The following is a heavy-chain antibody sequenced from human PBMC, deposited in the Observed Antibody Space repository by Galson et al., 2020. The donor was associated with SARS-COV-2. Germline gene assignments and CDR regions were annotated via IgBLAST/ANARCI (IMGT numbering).Heavy chain of an antibody. J-gene: IGHJ6*02. CDR2: ISAYNGNI. D-gene: IGHD3-22*01. V-gene: IGHV1-18*01. Sequence: ASVKVSCKASGYTFTNYGISWVRQAPGQGLEWMGWISAYNGNIEYAQRVQGRVTMTTDTSTSTAYVELRSLKSDDTAVYYCARDAYYYDSSGYTNDYGIDVWGQGTTVSVSS. CDR3: ARDAYYYDSSGYTNDYGIDV. CDR1: GYTFTNYG.